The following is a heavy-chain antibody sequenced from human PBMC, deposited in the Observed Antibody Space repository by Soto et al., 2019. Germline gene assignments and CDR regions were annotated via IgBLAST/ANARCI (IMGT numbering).Heavy chain of an antibody. CDR2: MVGDGSSS. V-gene: IGHV3-23*01. CDR3: AKDLRPDGRYDLDY. D-gene: IGHD1-26*01. CDR1: GFMFRTYA. Sequence: EVQVLESGGGLAQPGGSLRLSCAASGFMFRTYAMNWVRQAPGKGLEWVSVMVGDGSSSDYADSVRGRFTISRDNSKNTLYLQMNNLRAEDTAVYYCAKDLRPDGRYDLDYWGQGTLVTVSS. J-gene: IGHJ4*02.